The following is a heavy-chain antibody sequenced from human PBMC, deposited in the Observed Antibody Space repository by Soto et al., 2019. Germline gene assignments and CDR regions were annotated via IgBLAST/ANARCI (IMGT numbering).Heavy chain of an antibody. D-gene: IGHD6-6*01. V-gene: IGHV1-69*13. CDR2: IIPIFGTA. J-gene: IGHJ6*02. Sequence: LVKVSCKASGGTFSSYAISLVRQAPGQGLEWMGGIIPIFGTANYAQKFQGRVTITADESTSTAYMELSSLRSEDTAVYYCAREGQLAPVVDYYGMDVWGQGTTVTVSS. CDR3: AREGQLAPVVDYYGMDV. CDR1: GGTFSSYA.